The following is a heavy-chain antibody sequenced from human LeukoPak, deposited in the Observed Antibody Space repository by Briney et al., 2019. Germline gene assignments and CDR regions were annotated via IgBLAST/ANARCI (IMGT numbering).Heavy chain of an antibody. CDR3: ANLVVPAAPPDY. CDR2: ISSSGSTI. D-gene: IGHD2-2*01. V-gene: IGHV3-48*03. J-gene: IGHJ4*02. CDR1: GFTFSSYE. Sequence: GGSLRLSCAASGFTFSSYEMNWVRQAPGKGLEWVSYISSSGSTIYYADSVKGRFTLSRDNAKNSLYLQMNSLRAEDTAVYYCANLVVPAAPPDYWGQGTLVTVSS.